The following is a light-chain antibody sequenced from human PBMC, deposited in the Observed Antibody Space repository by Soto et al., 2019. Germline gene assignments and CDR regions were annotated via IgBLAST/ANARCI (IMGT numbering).Light chain of an antibody. Sequence: VLTQSPGTLSLSPGERATLSCRASQSVSSTYLAWYQQKPGQAPRLLIYGASSRATGIPDRFSGSGSGTDFTLTISRLEPEDFAVYYCQQFSSTPSWTFGQGTKVDIK. CDR1: QSVSSTY. V-gene: IGKV3-20*01. CDR3: QQFSSTPSWT. CDR2: GAS. J-gene: IGKJ1*01.